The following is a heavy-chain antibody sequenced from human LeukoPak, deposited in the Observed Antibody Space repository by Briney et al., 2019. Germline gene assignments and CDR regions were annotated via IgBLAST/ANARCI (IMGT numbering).Heavy chain of an antibody. CDR2: ISTDGSTT. Sequence: GGSLRLSCAASGFTFSNYWMHRVRQAPGKGLVWVSRISTDGSTTSYAGSVKGRFTSSRDNAKNTLYLQMTSLRAEDTAVYYCARDRTTVTVFDYWGQGSLVTVSS. CDR1: GFTFSNYW. D-gene: IGHD4-17*01. CDR3: ARDRTTVTVFDY. V-gene: IGHV3-74*01. J-gene: IGHJ4*02.